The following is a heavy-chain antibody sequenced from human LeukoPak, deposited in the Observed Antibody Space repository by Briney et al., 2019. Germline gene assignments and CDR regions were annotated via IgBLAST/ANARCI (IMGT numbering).Heavy chain of an antibody. Sequence: GGSLRLSCAASGFTFSSYWMHWVRQAPGKGLVWVSRINSDGSSTSYADSVKGRFTISRDNAKNTLYLQMNSLRAEDTAVYYCASEGGTTFGAFDIWGQGTMVTVSS. CDR2: INSDGSST. D-gene: IGHD1-1*01. CDR1: GFTFSSYW. J-gene: IGHJ3*02. CDR3: ASEGGTTFGAFDI. V-gene: IGHV3-74*01.